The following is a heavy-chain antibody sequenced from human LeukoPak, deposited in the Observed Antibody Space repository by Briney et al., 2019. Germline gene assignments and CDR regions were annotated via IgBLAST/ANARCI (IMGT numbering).Heavy chain of an antibody. Sequence: SETLSLTCTVSGGSVSSYYWSWVRQPPGKGLEWIGHIYSSENTKYNSSLESRVIMLLDPSKNRFFLKLSSVTAAATAVYYCARFYSGPSGWFVLWYFDLWGRGTLVTVSS. CDR2: IYSSENT. CDR1: GGSVSSYY. V-gene: IGHV4-4*09. D-gene: IGHD6-19*01. CDR3: ARFYSGPSGWFVLWYFDL. J-gene: IGHJ2*01.